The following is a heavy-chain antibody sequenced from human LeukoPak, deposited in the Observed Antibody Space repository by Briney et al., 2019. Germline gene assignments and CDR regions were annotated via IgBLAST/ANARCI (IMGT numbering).Heavy chain of an antibody. Sequence: GGSLRLSCAASGSTFSSYAMHWVRQAPGKGLEWVAVISYDGSNKYYADSVKGRFTISRDNSKNTLYLQMNSLRAEDTAVYYCARDHTAVSDYWGQGTLVTVSS. CDR2: ISYDGSNK. CDR3: ARDHTAVSDY. J-gene: IGHJ4*02. D-gene: IGHD6-25*01. V-gene: IGHV3-30*04. CDR1: GSTFSSYA.